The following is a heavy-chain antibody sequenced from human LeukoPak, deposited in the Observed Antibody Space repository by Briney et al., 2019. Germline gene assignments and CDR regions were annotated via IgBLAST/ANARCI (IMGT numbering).Heavy chain of an antibody. V-gene: IGHV1-18*01. CDR3: ARVFVNCGSVTGLFDY. Sequence: ASVKVSCKDSRYRFSNHSVSWVRQAPGQGRERMGWISVYNGNTDYAQKLQGRVTMTTDTSTSTPYMGLRSLRSGDTAVCYSARVFVNCGSVTGLFDYWGEGPLVTVSS. CDR1: RYRFSNHS. D-gene: IGHD3-3*01. J-gene: IGHJ4*02. CDR2: ISVYNGNT.